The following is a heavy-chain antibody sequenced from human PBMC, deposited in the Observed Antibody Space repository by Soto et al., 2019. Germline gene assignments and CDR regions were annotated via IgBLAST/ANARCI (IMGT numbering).Heavy chain of an antibody. Sequence: GGSLRLSCSVFGFTFSSYTMHWVRQAPGKGLQYVSSINTNGGSTYYADSVRGRFTISRDNSKNTLYLQMSSLRIEDTAVYYCVKDRYIDYWGQGNLVTVSS. CDR2: INTNGGST. CDR1: GFTFSSYT. V-gene: IGHV3-64D*06. J-gene: IGHJ4*02. CDR3: VKDRYIDY.